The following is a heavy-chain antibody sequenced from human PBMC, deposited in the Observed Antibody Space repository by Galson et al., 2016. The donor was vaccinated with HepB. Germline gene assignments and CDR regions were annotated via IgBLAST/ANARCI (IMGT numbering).Heavy chain of an antibody. CDR3: ARDQGSSSWPPYYYYYGMDV. CDR1: GFRFSDYD. J-gene: IGHJ6*02. CDR2: VGHSGGST. V-gene: IGHV3-23*01. Sequence: SLRLSCAASGFRFSDYDMAWVRQTPDKGLETVSTVGHSGGSTYYADSVKGRFTISRDNSKNTLYLQMNSLRAEDTAVYYCARDQGSSSWPPYYYYYGMDVWGQGTTVTVSS. D-gene: IGHD6-13*01.